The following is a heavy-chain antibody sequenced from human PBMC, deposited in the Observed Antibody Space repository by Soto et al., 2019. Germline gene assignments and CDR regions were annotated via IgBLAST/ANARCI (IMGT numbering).Heavy chain of an antibody. J-gene: IGHJ6*02. Sequence: QVQLHQWSAGLLKPSETLSLTCAVAGGSSSGYCWSWLPQPPGRGLQWIGEIDHSGSTHYNPSLKSRVTISVDTSKNQFSLKLSSVTAADTAVYYCAAEPNPDGMDVWGQGTTVTVSS. V-gene: IGHV4-34*01. D-gene: IGHD1-26*01. CDR2: IDHSGST. CDR1: GGSSSGYC. CDR3: AAEPNPDGMDV.